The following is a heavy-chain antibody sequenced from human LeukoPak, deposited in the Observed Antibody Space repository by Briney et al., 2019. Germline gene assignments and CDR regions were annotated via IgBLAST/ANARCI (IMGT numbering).Heavy chain of an antibody. J-gene: IGHJ5*01. CDR3: TTDWFDY. V-gene: IGHV3-15*01. Sequence: GGSLRLSCAASGFTFTNAWMTWVRQAPGEGLEWVGRIKNRADGETTDYAAPVEGRFTISRDDSRNTLFLQMNSLKTEDTAVYYCTTDWFDYWGQGTLVAVSS. CDR2: IKNRADGETT. CDR1: GFTFTNAW.